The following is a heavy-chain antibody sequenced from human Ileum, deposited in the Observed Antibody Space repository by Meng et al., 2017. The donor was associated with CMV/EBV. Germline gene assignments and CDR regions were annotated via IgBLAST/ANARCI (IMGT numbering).Heavy chain of an antibody. Sequence: GSLRLSCDVSGGSISTTSKWWSWVRQSTGKGLEWTGEINHSGTSNYNPSLKSRVTISVDKAENRFSLTVSSVAAADTAVYYCARFDSSGYSFDSWGLGTLVTVSS. CDR1: GGSISTTSKW. D-gene: IGHD3-22*01. J-gene: IGHJ4*02. CDR2: INHSGTS. V-gene: IGHV4-4*02. CDR3: ARFDSSGYSFDS.